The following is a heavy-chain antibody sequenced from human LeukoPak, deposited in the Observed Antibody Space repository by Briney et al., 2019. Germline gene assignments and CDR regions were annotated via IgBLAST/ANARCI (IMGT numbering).Heavy chain of an antibody. J-gene: IGHJ5*02. CDR1: GSTLKNYW. Sequence: PGGSLRLSCETSGSTLKNYWMSWLRRAPGKGLEWVSRSKYDGSTAMYAESVKGRFTISRDNARGTLYLQMNSLRVDDTAVYYCAKSDWFDPCGRGILVTVSS. CDR2: SKYDGSTA. CDR3: AKSDWFDP. V-gene: IGHV3-74*03.